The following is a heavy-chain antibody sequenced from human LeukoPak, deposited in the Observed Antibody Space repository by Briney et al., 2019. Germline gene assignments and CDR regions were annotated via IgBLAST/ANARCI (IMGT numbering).Heavy chain of an antibody. CDR2: ISGSGGST. D-gene: IGHD6-19*01. J-gene: IGHJ4*02. Sequence: GGSLRLSCAASGLTFSNYWMTWVRQAPGKGLEWVSSISGSGGSTYYADSVKGRFTISRDNSKNTLYLQMNSLRAEDTAVYFCAKGAMSVAGIFDYWGQGTLVTVSS. CDR1: GLTFSNYW. CDR3: AKGAMSVAGIFDY. V-gene: IGHV3-23*01.